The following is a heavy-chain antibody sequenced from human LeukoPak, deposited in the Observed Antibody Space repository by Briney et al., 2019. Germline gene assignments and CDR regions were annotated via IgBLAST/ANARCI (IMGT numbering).Heavy chain of an antibody. Sequence: GGSLRLSCAASGFTFSSYSMNWVRQAPGKGLEWVAVIWYDGSNKYYADSVKGRFTISRDNSKNTLYLQMNSLRAEDTAVYYCAPDHGGYWGQGTLVTVSS. CDR1: GFTFSSYS. V-gene: IGHV3-33*08. CDR2: IWYDGSNK. J-gene: IGHJ4*02. CDR3: APDHGGY. D-gene: IGHD3-16*01.